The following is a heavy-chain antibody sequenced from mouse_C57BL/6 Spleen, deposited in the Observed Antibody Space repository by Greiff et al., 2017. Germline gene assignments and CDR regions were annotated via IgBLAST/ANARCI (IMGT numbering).Heavy chain of an antibody. Sequence: EVKLVESGGGLVKPGGSLKLSCAASGFTFSDYGMHWVRQAPEKGLEWVAYISSGSSTIYYADTVKGRFTISRDNAKNTLFLQMTRLRSEDTAMYYCARELRLEGDYFDYWGQGTTLTVSS. CDR3: ARELRLEGDYFDY. V-gene: IGHV5-17*01. D-gene: IGHD3-2*02. CDR1: GFTFSDYG. J-gene: IGHJ2*01. CDR2: ISSGSSTI.